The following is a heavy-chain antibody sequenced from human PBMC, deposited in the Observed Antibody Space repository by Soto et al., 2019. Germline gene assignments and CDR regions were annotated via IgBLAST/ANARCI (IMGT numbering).Heavy chain of an antibody. V-gene: IGHV1-69*13. CDR2: IIPIFGTA. Sequence: GASVKVSCKASGGTFSSYAISWVRQAPGQGLEWMGGIIPIFGTANYAQKFQGRVTITADESTSTAYMELSSLRSEDTAVYYRARWRGSSTKPVDAFDIWGQGTMVTVSS. J-gene: IGHJ3*02. D-gene: IGHD1-26*01. CDR1: GGTFSSYA. CDR3: ARWRGSSTKPVDAFDI.